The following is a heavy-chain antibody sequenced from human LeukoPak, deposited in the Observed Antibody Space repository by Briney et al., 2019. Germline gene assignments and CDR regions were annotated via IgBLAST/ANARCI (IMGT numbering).Heavy chain of an antibody. Sequence: SETLSLTCMVSGGAISSYYWNWVRQPPGKGLEWMGHIYDSGGSNYNPSLTRRGTISVDTSKNQISLMVMSVTAADTAVYYSAKAQNKYYYDSSGYPSRDYFDYRGQGTLGPVSP. CDR1: GGAISSYY. CDR2: IYDSGGS. J-gene: IGHJ4*02. V-gene: IGHV4-59*01. D-gene: IGHD3-22*01. CDR3: AKAQNKYYYDSSGYPSRDYFDY.